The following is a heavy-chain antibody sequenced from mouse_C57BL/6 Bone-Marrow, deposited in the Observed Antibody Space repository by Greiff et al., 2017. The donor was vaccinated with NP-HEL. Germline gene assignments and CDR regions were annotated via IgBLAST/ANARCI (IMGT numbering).Heavy chain of an antibody. Sequence: QVQLQQPGAELVKPGASVTLSCKASGYTFTSYWMHWVKQRPGHGLEWIGMIHPNSGSTNYNEKLKSKATLTVDKSSSTAYMQLSSLTSEDSAVYDCARATTVVAPTRFAYWGQGTLVTVSA. CDR2: IHPNSGST. D-gene: IGHD1-1*01. CDR1: GYTFTSYW. V-gene: IGHV1-64*01. J-gene: IGHJ3*01. CDR3: ARATTVVAPTRFAY.